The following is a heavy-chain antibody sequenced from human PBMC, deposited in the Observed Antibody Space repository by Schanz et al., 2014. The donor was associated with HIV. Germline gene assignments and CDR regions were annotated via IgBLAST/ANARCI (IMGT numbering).Heavy chain of an antibody. J-gene: IGHJ6*01. D-gene: IGHD6-13*01. CDR1: GGTFSGYP. Sequence: QVQLVQSGAEVKKPGSSVKVSCKASGGTFSGYPITWVRQAPRLGLEWMGGIIPIYRTTNSAQKFLRRLTITADESTNTAYMELGSLRSDDTAVYYCAKTAVAAAGPDSYYYYDMDVWGQGTTVTVSS. CDR3: AKTAVAAAGPDSYYYYDMDV. CDR2: IIPIYRTT. V-gene: IGHV1-69*01.